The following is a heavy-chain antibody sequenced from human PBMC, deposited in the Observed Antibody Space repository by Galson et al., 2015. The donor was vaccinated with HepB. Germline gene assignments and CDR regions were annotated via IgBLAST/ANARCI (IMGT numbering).Heavy chain of an antibody. V-gene: IGHV1-46*01. D-gene: IGHD2/OR15-2a*01. J-gene: IGHJ4*02. CDR1: GYTLTNYH. CDR3: SRETSDTYYLDF. Sequence: SVKVSCKASGYTLTNYHFHWVRQAPGQGPXWXGKIFAGGGSXRYAERFQGRVTLTRDSSTSTIYMEVSSLRSDDTAXYYWSRETSDTYYLDFWGQGTLVTVSS. CDR2: IFAGGGSX.